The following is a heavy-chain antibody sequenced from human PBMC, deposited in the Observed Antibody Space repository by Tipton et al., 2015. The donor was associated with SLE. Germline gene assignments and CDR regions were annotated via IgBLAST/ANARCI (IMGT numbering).Heavy chain of an antibody. CDR3: AKRSGWYGDAFDI. CDR1: GFTFSSYS. J-gene: IGHJ3*02. V-gene: IGHV3-30*18. CDR2: ISHDGSNK. D-gene: IGHD6-19*01. Sequence: SLRLSCAASGFTFSSYSMNWVRQAPGKGLEWAAVISHDGSNKYCADSVKGRFIISRDNSKNTLYLQINSLRTEDTAVYYCAKRSGWYGDAFDIWGQGTMVTVSS.